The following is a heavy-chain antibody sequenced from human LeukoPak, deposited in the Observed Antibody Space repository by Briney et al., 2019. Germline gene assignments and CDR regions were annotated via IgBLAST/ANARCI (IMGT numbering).Heavy chain of an antibody. CDR3: ATGIRERGFDS. V-gene: IGHV3-11*04. D-gene: IGHD1-1*01. CDR2: ISPSGSAI. CDR1: GFTFSDYY. J-gene: IGHJ4*02. Sequence: GGSLRLSCAASGFTFSDYYMSWIRQAPGRGLEWVSSISPSGSAIFYAGSVKGRFTISRDNAKNSLYLQMNSLRAEDTALYFCATGIRERGFDSWGQGTLVTVSS.